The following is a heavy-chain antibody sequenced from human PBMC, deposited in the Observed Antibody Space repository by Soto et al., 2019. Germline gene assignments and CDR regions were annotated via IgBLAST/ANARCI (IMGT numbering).Heavy chain of an antibody. CDR2: ISAYNGNT. J-gene: IGHJ5*02. D-gene: IGHD6-13*01. CDR1: GYTFTSYG. CDR3: ARVSSSSWYGWWFDP. V-gene: IGHV1-18*01. Sequence: QVQLVQSGAEVKKPGASVKVSCKASGYTFTSYGISWVRQAPGQGLEWMGWISAYNGNTNYAQKLQGRVTMTTDTSTSTSYMELRSLRSDDTAVYNCARVSSSSWYGWWFDPWGQGTLVTVSS.